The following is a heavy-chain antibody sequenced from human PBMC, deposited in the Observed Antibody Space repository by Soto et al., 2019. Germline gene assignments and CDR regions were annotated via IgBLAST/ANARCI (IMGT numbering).Heavy chain of an antibody. CDR1: GFTFSSQA. Sequence: EVQLLESGGGLVQPGGSLRLSCAASGFTFSSQAMSWVRQAPGKGLEWVSAISGSGGSTYYADSVKGRFTISRDNSKNTLCLQMNSLRAEDTGVYYCAKDRAYDILTGYWCATESPYGMDVWGQGTTVTVSS. CDR2: ISGSGGST. V-gene: IGHV3-23*01. J-gene: IGHJ6*02. CDR3: AKDRAYDILTGYWCATESPYGMDV. D-gene: IGHD3-9*01.